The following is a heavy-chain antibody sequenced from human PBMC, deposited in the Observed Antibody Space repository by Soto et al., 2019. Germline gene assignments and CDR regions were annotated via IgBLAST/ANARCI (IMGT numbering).Heavy chain of an antibody. CDR2: INAGRGKT. CDR1: GFSFTSYS. CDR3: ARWIDNGYFDY. J-gene: IGHJ4*02. D-gene: IGHD4-17*01. Sequence: QGQLVQSGAEVKKPGASVKVSCGTSGFSFTSYSLHWVRQAPAQGLQWMGWINAGRGKTKYSQQFQGRVTFTWDTSANTVYMELSRLTSEYTSVFYCARWIDNGYFDYWGQGTRVTVSA. V-gene: IGHV1-3*01.